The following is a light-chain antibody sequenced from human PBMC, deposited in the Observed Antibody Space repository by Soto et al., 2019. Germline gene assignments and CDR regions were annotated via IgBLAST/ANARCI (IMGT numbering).Light chain of an antibody. Sequence: SYVLTQPPSVSVAPGQTARITCGGSNIGSIAVHWYQQRPGQAPVMVVYDDRDRPSGIPERFSGSNSGNTATLIISRVEAGDEADYFCQVWDTTTDHVVFGGGTKVTVL. CDR2: DDR. J-gene: IGLJ3*02. V-gene: IGLV3-21*02. CDR3: QVWDTTTDHVV. CDR1: NIGSIA.